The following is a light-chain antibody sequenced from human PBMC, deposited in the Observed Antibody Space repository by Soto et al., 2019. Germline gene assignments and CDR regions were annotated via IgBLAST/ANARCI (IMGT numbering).Light chain of an antibody. CDR2: EVS. CDR3: SSYAGSNNFGV. CDR1: SRDVGDYNY. J-gene: IGLJ2*01. V-gene: IGLV2-8*01. Sequence: QSALTQPPSASGSPGQSVTISCTGTSRDVGDYNYVSWYQHHPGKAPKLMIYEVSKRPSGVPDRFSGSKSGNTASLTVSGLQAEDEADYYCSSYAGSNNFGVFGGGTKVTVL.